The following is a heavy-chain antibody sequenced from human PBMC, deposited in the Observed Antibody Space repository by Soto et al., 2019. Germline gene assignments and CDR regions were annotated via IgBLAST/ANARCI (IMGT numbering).Heavy chain of an antibody. Sequence: EVQLVQSGGGLVQPGGSLRLSCAASGFTVSNNYLSWVRQAPGKGLQWVSLIYSDGCTDYAESVKGRFTISRDNSKNELYLQMNSLKAEATAIYYCATLMTTSPYWGQGTLVTVSS. CDR2: IYSDGCT. D-gene: IGHD4-17*01. CDR1: GFTVSNNY. V-gene: IGHV3-66*01. CDR3: ATLMTTSPY. J-gene: IGHJ4*02.